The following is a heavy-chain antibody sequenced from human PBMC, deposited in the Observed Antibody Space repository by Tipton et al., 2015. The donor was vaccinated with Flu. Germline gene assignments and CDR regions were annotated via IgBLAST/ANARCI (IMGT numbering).Heavy chain of an antibody. CDR1: GGSISSSY. V-gene: IGHV4-4*07. D-gene: IGHD5-12*01. CDR3: ARDLRGYSGYTGGDAFDM. CDR2: ISNSGST. J-gene: IGHJ3*02. Sequence: TLSLTCTVSGGSISSSYWSWIRQPAGKGLEWIGRISNSGSTNYNASLESRVTMSRDTSKNHFSLRLSSATAADTALYYCARDLRGYSGYTGGDAFDMWGQGIMVTVSS.